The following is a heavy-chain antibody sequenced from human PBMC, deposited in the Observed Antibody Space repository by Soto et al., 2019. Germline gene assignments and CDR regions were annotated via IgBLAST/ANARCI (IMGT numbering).Heavy chain of an antibody. CDR1: GYSFTSYW. CDR3: ARVERWARESAITYDFWSGYYSSYYYYGMDV. J-gene: IGHJ6*02. CDR2: IYPGDSDT. V-gene: IGHV5-51*01. Sequence: GESLKISCKGSGYSFTSYWIGWVRQMPGKGLEWMGIIYPGDSDTRYSPSFQGQVTISADKSISTAYLQWSSLKASDTAMYYCARVERWARESAITYDFWSGYYSSYYYYGMDVWGQGTTVTVSS. D-gene: IGHD3-3*01.